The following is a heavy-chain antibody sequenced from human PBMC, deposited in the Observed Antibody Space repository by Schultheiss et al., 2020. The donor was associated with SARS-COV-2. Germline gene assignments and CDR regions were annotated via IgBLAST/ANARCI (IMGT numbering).Heavy chain of an antibody. J-gene: IGHJ4*02. CDR3: AREVRGVYLFVFDY. CDR2: ISYDGSNK. CDR1: GFTFSSYG. D-gene: IGHD3-10*01. V-gene: IGHV3-30*03. Sequence: GESLKISSAASGFTFSSYGMHWVRQAPGKGLEWVAVISYDGSNKYYADSVKGRFTISRDNSKNTLYLQMNSLRAEDTAVYYCAREVRGVYLFVFDYWGQGTLVTVSS.